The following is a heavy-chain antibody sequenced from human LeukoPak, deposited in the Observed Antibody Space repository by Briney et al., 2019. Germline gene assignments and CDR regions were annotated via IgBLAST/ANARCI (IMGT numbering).Heavy chain of an antibody. CDR2: IYYSGGT. Sequence: SETLSLTCTVSGGSISSSSYYWGWIRQPPGKGLEWIGSIYYSGGTYYNPSLKSRVAISVDTSKNQFSLKLSSVTAADTAVYYCARRLSTYSSSPYFDYWGQGTLVTVSS. D-gene: IGHD6-6*01. CDR1: GGSISSSSYY. J-gene: IGHJ4*02. CDR3: ARRLSTYSSSPYFDY. V-gene: IGHV4-39*01.